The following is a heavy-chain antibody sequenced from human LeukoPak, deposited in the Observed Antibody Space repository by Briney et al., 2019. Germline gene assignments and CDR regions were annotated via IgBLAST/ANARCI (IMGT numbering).Heavy chain of an antibody. V-gene: IGHV4-34*01. CDR3: ARGYGYLYYFDY. CDR2: INHSGST. Sequence: SETLSLTCAAYGGSFSGYYWSWIRQPPGKGLEWIGEINHSGSTNYNPSLKSRVTISVDTSKNQFSLKLSSVTAADTAVYYCARGYGYLYYFDYWGQGTLVTVSS. J-gene: IGHJ4*02. CDR1: GGSFSGYY. D-gene: IGHD5-18*01.